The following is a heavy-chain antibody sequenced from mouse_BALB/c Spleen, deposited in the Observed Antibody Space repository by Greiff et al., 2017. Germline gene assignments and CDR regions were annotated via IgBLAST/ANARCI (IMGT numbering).Heavy chain of an antibody. CDR1: GYTFTSYW. D-gene: IGHD1-1*01. CDR3: TRSGYYGSRYFDV. CDR2: IYPSDSYT. V-gene: IGHV1-69*02. J-gene: IGHJ1*01. Sequence: VQLQQPGAELVRPGASVKLSCKASGYTFTSYWINWVKQRPGQGLEWIGNIYPSDSYTNYNQKFKDKATLTVDKSSSTAYMQLSSPTSEDSAVYYCTRSGYYGSRYFDVWGAGTTVTVSS.